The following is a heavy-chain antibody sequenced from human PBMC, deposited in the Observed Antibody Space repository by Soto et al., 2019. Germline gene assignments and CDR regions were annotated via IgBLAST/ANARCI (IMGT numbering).Heavy chain of an antibody. CDR1: GFSLSTSGVS. CDR3: AHRRRFDSGYGVFDY. J-gene: IGHJ4*02. D-gene: IGHD5-12*01. CDR2: IYWDDDK. Sequence: QITLKESGPPLVKPTQTLTLTCTFSGFSLSTSGVSVGWIRQPPGKALAWLALIYWDDDKRYSPSLKSRLTITKDTSKNQVVITMTNIDPVDTGTYYCAHRRRFDSGYGVFDYWGQGTLVTVSS. V-gene: IGHV2-5*02.